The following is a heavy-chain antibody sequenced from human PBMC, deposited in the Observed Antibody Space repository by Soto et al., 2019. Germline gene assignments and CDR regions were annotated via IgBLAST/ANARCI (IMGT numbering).Heavy chain of an antibody. CDR3: ARDSGIAVAGTLPRSYYYGMDV. CDR2: IYSGGST. J-gene: IGHJ6*02. CDR1: GFTVSSNY. D-gene: IGHD6-19*01. V-gene: IGHV3-53*01. Sequence: GGSLRLSCAASGFTVSSNYMSWVRQAPGKGLEWVSVIYSGGSTYYADSVKGRFTISRDNFKNTLYLQMNSLRAEDTAVYYCARDSGIAVAGTLPRSYYYGMDVWGQGTTVTVSS.